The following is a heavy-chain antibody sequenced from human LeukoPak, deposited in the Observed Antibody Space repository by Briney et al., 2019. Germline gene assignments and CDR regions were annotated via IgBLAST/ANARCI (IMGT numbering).Heavy chain of an antibody. D-gene: IGHD5-24*01. V-gene: IGHV4-59*01. J-gene: IGHJ4*02. Sequence: SETLSLTCTVSGGSISSYYWSWIRQPPGRGLEWIGYIYYSGSTNYNPSLKSRVTISVDTSKNQFSLKLSSVTAADTAVYYCASGRLQPGAFDYWGQGTLVTVSS. CDR2: IYYSGST. CDR1: GGSISSYY. CDR3: ASGRLQPGAFDY.